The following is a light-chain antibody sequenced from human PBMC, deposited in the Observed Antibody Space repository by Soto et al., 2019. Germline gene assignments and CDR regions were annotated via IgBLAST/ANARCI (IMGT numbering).Light chain of an antibody. CDR3: QQYYSYSWT. CDR1: QGISSY. V-gene: IGKV1-8*01. Sequence: AIRMTQSPSSFSASTGDRVTITCRASQGISSYLAWYQQKPGKAPKLLIYAASTLQSGVPSRFSGSGSGTDFTLPISCLQSEDFSTSYCQQYYSYSWTFGQGTKVEIK. CDR2: AAS. J-gene: IGKJ1*01.